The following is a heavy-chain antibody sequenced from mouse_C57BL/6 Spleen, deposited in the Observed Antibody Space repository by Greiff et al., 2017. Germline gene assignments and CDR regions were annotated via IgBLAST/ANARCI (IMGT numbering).Heavy chain of an antibody. J-gene: IGHJ4*01. CDR2: INPNNGGT. V-gene: IGHV1-26*01. Sequence: VQLQQSGPELVKPGASVKISCKASGYTFTDYYMNWVKQSHGKSLEWIGDINPNNGGTSYNQKFKGKATLTVDKSSSTTYMELRSLTSEDSAVYYWARLGRAMDYWGQGTSVTVSS. CDR1: GYTFTDYY. CDR3: ARLGRAMDY.